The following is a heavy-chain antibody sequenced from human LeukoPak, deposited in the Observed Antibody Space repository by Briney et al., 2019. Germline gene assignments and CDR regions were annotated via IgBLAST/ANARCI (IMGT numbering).Heavy chain of an antibody. D-gene: IGHD4-17*01. Sequence: GASVKVSCKASGYTFTSYDINWVRQATGQGLEWMGWMNPNSGNTGYAQKFQGRVTMNRNTSMSTAYMELSSLRSEDTAVYYCARGHDYGDYEVFDYWGQGTLVTVSS. CDR1: GYTFTSYD. CDR2: MNPNSGNT. V-gene: IGHV1-8*01. J-gene: IGHJ4*02. CDR3: ARGHDYGDYEVFDY.